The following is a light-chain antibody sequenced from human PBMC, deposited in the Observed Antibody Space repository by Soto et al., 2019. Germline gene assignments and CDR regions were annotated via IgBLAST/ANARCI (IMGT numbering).Light chain of an antibody. Sequence: ELVLTQSPGSLSLSPGERATLSCKTSQSDGSNFVAWYQHKPGQAPRLLIYASVRGAAGIPEWFSSSASGTVFPLTISMLAPEDFAIYYCQQRHSWVTFGQGTRLEIK. CDR2: ASV. CDR1: QSDGSNF. V-gene: IGKV3D-20*02. CDR3: QQRHSWVT. J-gene: IGKJ5*01.